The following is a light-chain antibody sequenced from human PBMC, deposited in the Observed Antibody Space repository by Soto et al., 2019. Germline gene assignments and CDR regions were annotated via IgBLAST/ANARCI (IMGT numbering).Light chain of an antibody. CDR2: YDS. J-gene: IGLJ3*02. V-gene: IGLV3-21*04. Sequence: SYELTQPPSVSVAPGKTARITCGGHNIGSKSVHWYQQRPGQAPVLVIYYDSDRPSGIPERFSGSNSGNTAALTISRVEAGDEADYYCQVWDSSSDSGGVFGGGTKLTVL. CDR3: QVWDSSSDSGGV. CDR1: NIGSKS.